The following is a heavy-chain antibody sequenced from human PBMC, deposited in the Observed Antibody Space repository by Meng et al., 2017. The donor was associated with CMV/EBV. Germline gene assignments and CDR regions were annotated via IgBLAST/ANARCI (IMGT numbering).Heavy chain of an antibody. CDR2: ISSSSSYI. D-gene: IGHD3-3*01. V-gene: IGHV3-21*01. CDR3: ARGLQGLELLPYDFWSGYYTDFDY. J-gene: IGHJ4*02. CDR1: GFTFSSYS. Sequence: GSLRLSCAASGFTFSSYSMNWVRQAPGKGLEWVSSISSSSSYIYYADSVKGRFTISRDNAKNSLYLQMNSLRAEDTAVYYCARGLQGLELLPYDFWSGYYTDFDYWGQGTLVTVSS.